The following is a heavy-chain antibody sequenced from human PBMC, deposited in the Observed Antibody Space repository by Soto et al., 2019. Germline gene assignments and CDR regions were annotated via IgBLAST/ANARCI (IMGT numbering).Heavy chain of an antibody. CDR3: ARVEAAAGRGAFDI. J-gene: IGHJ3*02. V-gene: IGHV1-69*13. D-gene: IGHD6-13*01. CDR1: TGTFSSYA. Sequence: GXSVKVSFKPSTGTFSSYAISWVRQAPGQGLEWMGGIIPIFGTANYAQKFQGRVTITADESTSTAYMELSSLRSEDTDVYYCARVEAAAGRGAFDIWGQGTMVTVSS. CDR2: IIPIFGTA.